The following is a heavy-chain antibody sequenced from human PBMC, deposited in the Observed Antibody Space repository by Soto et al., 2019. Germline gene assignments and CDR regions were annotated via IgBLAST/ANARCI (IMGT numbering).Heavy chain of an antibody. J-gene: IGHJ4*02. Sequence: SGTLSLTCTVSGDAISKYYCSCIGQAPGKGLEWIGFIYHSGNTNYNPSLKSRVTMSIDTSKSQFSLKLNSVTAADTAVYYCARDQGIASSGPFDYWGPGTLVTVSS. CDR3: ARDQGIASSGPFDY. CDR1: GDAISKYY. V-gene: IGHV4-59*01. CDR2: IYHSGNT. D-gene: IGHD6-13*01.